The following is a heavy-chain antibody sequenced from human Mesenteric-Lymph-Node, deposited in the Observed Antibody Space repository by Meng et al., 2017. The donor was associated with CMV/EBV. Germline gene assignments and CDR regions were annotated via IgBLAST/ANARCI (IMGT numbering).Heavy chain of an antibody. CDR2: VSGSTTYI. V-gene: IGHV3-21*01. CDR1: GFTFRSYS. Sequence: GGSLRLSCAASGFTFRSYSMNWVRQAPGKGLEWVSSVSGSTTYIDYADSVKGRFTTSKDNSKNTLYLQMNSLRVEDTAVYYCARDYSVTGWPPDYWGQGTLVTVSS. J-gene: IGHJ4*02. CDR3: ARDYSVTGWPPDY. D-gene: IGHD6-19*01.